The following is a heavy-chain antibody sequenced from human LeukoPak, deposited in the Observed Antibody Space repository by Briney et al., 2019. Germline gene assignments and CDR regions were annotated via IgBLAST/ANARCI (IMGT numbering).Heavy chain of an antibody. CDR2: ISAYNGNT. CDR3: ARPRAAAGTYYFDY. V-gene: IGHV1-18*01. Sequence: ASVKVSCKASGYTFTSYGISWVRQAPGQGLEWMGWISAYNGNTNYAQKLQGRVTMTTDTSTSTAYMELRNLKSDDTAVYYCARPRAAAGTYYFDYWGQGTLVTVSS. J-gene: IGHJ4*02. D-gene: IGHD6-13*01. CDR1: GYTFTSYG.